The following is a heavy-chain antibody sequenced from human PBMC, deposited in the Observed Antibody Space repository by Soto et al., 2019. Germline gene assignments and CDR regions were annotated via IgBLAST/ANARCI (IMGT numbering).Heavy chain of an antibody. Sequence: PGESLKISCKGSGYSFTSYWIGWVRQMPGKGLEWMGIIYPGDSDTRYSPSFQGQVTISADKSISTAYLQWSSLKASDTAMYYCARHGLRGIAAPGLYYGMDVWGQGTTVRLL. CDR1: GYSFTSYW. CDR3: ARHGLRGIAAPGLYYGMDV. D-gene: IGHD6-13*01. CDR2: IYPGDSDT. J-gene: IGHJ6*02. V-gene: IGHV5-51*01.